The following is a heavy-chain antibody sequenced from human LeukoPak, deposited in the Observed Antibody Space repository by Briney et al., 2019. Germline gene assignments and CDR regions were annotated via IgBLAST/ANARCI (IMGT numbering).Heavy chain of an antibody. CDR3: ARDRGEGLT. V-gene: IGHV6-1*01. J-gene: IGHJ5*02. CDR2: TYYRSKWYN. CDR1: GDGVSSGSGG. Sequence: SQTLSLTCDISGDGVSSGSGGWNWIRQSPSRGLERLGRTYYRSKWYNDYAVSVKSRITINPDTSKNQFSLQLNSVTPEDTAVYYCARDRGEGLTWGQGTLVTVSS. D-gene: IGHD3-16*01.